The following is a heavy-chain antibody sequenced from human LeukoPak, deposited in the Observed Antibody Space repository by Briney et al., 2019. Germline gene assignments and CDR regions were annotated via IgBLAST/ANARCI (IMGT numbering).Heavy chain of an antibody. D-gene: IGHD3-10*01. Sequence: SETLSLTCTVSGGSITTGTYYWGWIRQPPGKGLEWIVSFSYSGSTHYNPSLKSRVSMSEDTSKNQFSLRLNSVTAADTAVYYCARAKAFNYYGSGSRYYFDYWGQGTLVTVSS. J-gene: IGHJ4*02. CDR2: FSYSGST. CDR1: GGSITTGTYY. CDR3: ARAKAFNYYGSGSRYYFDY. V-gene: IGHV4-39*01.